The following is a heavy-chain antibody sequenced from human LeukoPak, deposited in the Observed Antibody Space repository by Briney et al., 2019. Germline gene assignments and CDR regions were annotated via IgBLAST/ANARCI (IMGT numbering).Heavy chain of an antibody. CDR3: AREGIAVAGLDY. D-gene: IGHD6-19*01. J-gene: IGHJ4*02. CDR1: GFTVSINY. CDR2: IYSGGST. V-gene: IGHV3-66*01. Sequence: GGSLTLSCTVSGFTVSINYMRWVRHAPEKGLEWVSVIYSGGSTYYADSVKGRFTISKENSKNTLYLQRNSLRAEDTAVYYCAREGIAVAGLDYWGQGTLVTVSS.